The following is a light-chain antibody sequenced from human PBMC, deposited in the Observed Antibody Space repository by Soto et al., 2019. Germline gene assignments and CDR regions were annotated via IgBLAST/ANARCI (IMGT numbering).Light chain of an antibody. CDR2: DVS. CDR1: SSDVCAYNY. J-gene: IGLJ1*01. CDR3: SSYTSATTYV. V-gene: IGLV2-14*01. Sequence: QSVLTQPASVSGSSGQSITISCTGTSSDVCAYNYASWYQQYPGEAPKVIIYDVSHRPAGVSNRFSGSKSGNTASLTISGLQIQDEADYYGSSYTSATTYVFGTGTKVTVL.